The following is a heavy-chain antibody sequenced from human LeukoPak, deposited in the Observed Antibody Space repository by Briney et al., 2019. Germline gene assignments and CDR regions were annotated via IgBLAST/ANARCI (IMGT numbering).Heavy chain of an antibody. CDR3: AKDGGSLGEVRD. V-gene: IGHV3-23*01. D-gene: IGHD3-16*01. J-gene: IGHJ4*02. CDR2: ITSTGSTT. CDR1: FSFQSYG. Sequence: GGSLRLSCAAGFSFQSYGMAWVRQAPGKGLQWLSAITSTGSTTYYADSVKGRFTISRDNSKNTLYLQMSSLRPEDTAVYYCAKDGGSLGEVRDWGQGTLVTVSS.